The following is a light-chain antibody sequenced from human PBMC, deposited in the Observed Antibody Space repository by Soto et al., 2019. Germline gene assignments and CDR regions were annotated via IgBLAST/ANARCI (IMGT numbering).Light chain of an antibody. CDR2: GVS. Sequence: EIVLTQSPGTLSLSPGERATLSCRASQSISSSYLAWYQQKPGQAPRLLIYGVSSRAIGIPDRFSGSGSGTDFTLTISRLEPEDFAVYYCKRYDTYTWTFGQGTKV. V-gene: IGKV3-20*01. J-gene: IGKJ1*01. CDR1: QSISSSY. CDR3: KRYDTYTWT.